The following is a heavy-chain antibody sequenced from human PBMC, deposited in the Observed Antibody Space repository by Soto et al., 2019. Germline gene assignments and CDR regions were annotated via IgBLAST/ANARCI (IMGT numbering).Heavy chain of an antibody. J-gene: IGHJ4*02. CDR3: ARETQQISSGYLGFY. CDR2: ITPLFGAA. CDR1: GGTFNNYA. V-gene: IGHV1-69*06. Sequence: QVQLVQSEAEVKEPGSSVKVSCKASGGTFNNYAITWVRQAPGQGLEWMGGITPLFGAANYAQKFQGRVTITADKSTSTAYMELSSLRSEDTALYYCARETQQISSGYLGFYWGQGTQVTVSS. D-gene: IGHD3-22*01.